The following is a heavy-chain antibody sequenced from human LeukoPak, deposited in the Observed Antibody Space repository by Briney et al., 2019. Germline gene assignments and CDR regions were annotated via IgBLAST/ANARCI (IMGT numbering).Heavy chain of an antibody. CDR3: ASSTPRVINSSWVHAFDI. D-gene: IGHD6-13*01. CDR1: GFTFSSYA. J-gene: IGHJ3*02. Sequence: GGSLRLSCAASGFTFSSYAMSWVRQAPGKGLEWVSAISGSGGSTYYADSVKGRFTISRDNSKNTLYLQMNSLRAEDTAVYYCASSTPRVINSSWVHAFDIWGQGTMVTVSS. CDR2: ISGSGGST. V-gene: IGHV3-23*01.